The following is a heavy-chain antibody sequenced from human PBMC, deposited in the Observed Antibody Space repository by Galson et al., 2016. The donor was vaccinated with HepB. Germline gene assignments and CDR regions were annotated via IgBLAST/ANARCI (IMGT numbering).Heavy chain of an antibody. D-gene: IGHD3-22*01. CDR1: GFSFSNSG. CDR3: ARDSPYYHDRSGYFFDY. J-gene: IGHJ4*02. Sequence: SLRLSCAASGFSFSNSGMSWVRQAPGRGLEWVSSISGSSTYIYYAESVKGRFTISRDNAKNSLFLQMNSLRAEDTAIYYCARDSPYYHDRSGYFFDYWGQGTLVTVSS. V-gene: IGHV3-21*06. CDR2: ISGSSTYI.